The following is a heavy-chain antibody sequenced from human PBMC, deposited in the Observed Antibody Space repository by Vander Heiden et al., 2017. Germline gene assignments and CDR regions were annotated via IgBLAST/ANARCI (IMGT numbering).Heavy chain of an antibody. D-gene: IGHD4-17*01. V-gene: IGHV3-23*01. CDR3: AKDGGFVRLHFGEMDS. CDR1: GVTFSTSG. Sequence: VHLLESGGNLVQPGGSLRLSCEVSGVTFSTSGMSWVRQTPGKGPEWVSSISGSGDNTYYAESVKGRFTISRDNSKNTLYLQMSGLRVEDTAVYYCAKDGGFVRLHFGEMDSWGQGTLVTVSS. J-gene: IGHJ4*02. CDR2: ISGSGDNT.